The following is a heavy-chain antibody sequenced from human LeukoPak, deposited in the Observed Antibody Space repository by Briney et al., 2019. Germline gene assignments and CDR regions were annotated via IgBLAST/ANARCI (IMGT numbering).Heavy chain of an antibody. CDR2: IYYSGST. D-gene: IGHD5-24*01. CDR1: GGSISSSSYY. CDR3: ARDGYNRGNFDY. V-gene: IGHV4-39*07. Sequence: SETLSLTCTVSGGSISSSSYYWGWIRQPPGKGLEWIGSIYYSGSTYYNPSLKSRVTISVDTSKNQFSLKLSSMTAADTAVYYCARDGYNRGNFDYWGQGTLVTVSS. J-gene: IGHJ4*02.